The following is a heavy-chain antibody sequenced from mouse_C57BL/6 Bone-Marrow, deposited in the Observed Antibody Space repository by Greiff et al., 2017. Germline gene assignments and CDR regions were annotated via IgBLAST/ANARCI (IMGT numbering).Heavy chain of an antibody. CDR3: ARGGFDF. CDR2: ISSGSSTI. CDR1: GFTFSDYG. Sequence: EVKVVESGGGLVKPGGSLKLSCAASGFTFSDYGMHWVRQAPGKGLEWVAYISSGSSTIYYADTVKGRFTVSRDNAKNTLFLQMTSLRSEDTAMYYCARGGFDFGGRGTALTVSA. V-gene: IGHV5-17*01. J-gene: IGHJ2*01.